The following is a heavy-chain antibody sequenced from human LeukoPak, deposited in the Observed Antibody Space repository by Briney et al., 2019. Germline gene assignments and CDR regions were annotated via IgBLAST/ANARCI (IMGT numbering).Heavy chain of an antibody. D-gene: IGHD1-1*01. Sequence: GRSLRLSCAASGFTFDDYAMHWVRQAPGKGLEWVSGISWNSGSIGYADSVKGRFTISRDNAKNSLYLQMNSLRAEDTAVYYCASSKAGTARWYFDYWGQGTLVTVSS. CDR3: ASSKAGTARWYFDY. CDR1: GFTFDDYA. V-gene: IGHV3-9*01. J-gene: IGHJ4*02. CDR2: ISWNSGSI.